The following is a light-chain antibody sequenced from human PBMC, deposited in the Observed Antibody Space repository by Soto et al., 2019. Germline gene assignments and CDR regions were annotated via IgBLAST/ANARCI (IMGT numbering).Light chain of an antibody. CDR2: GAT. V-gene: IGKV3-20*01. CDR3: QQYGNSPQT. J-gene: IGKJ1*01. CDR1: QSVNSNY. Sequence: EIVLTQSPATLSLSPGERATLSCRASQSVNSNYVAWYQHKPGQGPRLLFYGATHRATGIPDRISGSGSGTDFTLTIGRLEPEDFAVYYCQQYGNSPQTFGQGTKVEIK.